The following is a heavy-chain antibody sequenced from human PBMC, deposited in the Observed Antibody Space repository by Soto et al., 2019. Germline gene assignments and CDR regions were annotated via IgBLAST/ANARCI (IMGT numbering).Heavy chain of an antibody. J-gene: IGHJ4*02. CDR2: IYYTGNT. CDR1: GASISSGDYY. D-gene: IGHD5-12*01. V-gene: IGHV4-30-4*01. Sequence: SETLSLTCTVSGASISSGDYYWSGIRQPPGKGLEWIGYIYYTGNTVFNPSLKSRVSISVDTSKNQFSLKLNPVTAADTAVYYCSSLPDGYTSGLDYWGQGTLVTVSS. CDR3: SSLPDGYTSGLDY.